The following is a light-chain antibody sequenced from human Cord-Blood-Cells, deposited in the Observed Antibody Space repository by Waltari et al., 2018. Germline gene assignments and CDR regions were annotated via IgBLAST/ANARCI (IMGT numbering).Light chain of an antibody. CDR1: QRISSY. CDR3: QQLNSYPPWT. J-gene: IGKJ1*01. CDR2: AAS. Sequence: DIHLTQSPSFLSASVGDRVTITCRASQRISSYLAWYQQKPGKTPKILIYAASTLQSGVPSRFSGSGSGTEFTLTISSLQPEDFATYYCQQLNSYPPWTFGQGTKVEIK. V-gene: IGKV1-9*01.